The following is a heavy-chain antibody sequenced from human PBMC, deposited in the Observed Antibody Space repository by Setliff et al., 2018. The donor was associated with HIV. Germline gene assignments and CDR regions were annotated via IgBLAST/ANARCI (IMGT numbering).Heavy chain of an antibody. D-gene: IGHD2-15*01. V-gene: IGHV3-15*01. J-gene: IGHJ3*02. CDR3: TRLSSRVAAHDAFDI. CDR2: IKTKTDGGTA. CDR1: GFTFSNAW. Sequence: GGSLRLSCAASGFTFSNAWMTWVRQAPGKGLEWVGSIKTKTDGGTADYAAPVKGRFTISRDDSKNTLYLLMNSLKTEDTAVYYWTRLSSRVAAHDAFDIWGQGTMVTVSS.